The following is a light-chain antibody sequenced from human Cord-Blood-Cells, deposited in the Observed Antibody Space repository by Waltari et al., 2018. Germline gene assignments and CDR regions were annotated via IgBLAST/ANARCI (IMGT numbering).Light chain of an antibody. Sequence: EIVMTQSPATLSVSPGERATLSCRDSQSDSSNLAWYQQKPGQAPRLRIYGASTRANGIPARFSCSGSRTEFTLTISSLQSEDFAVYYCQQYNNWPPLTFGGGTKVEIK. J-gene: IGKJ4*01. V-gene: IGKV3-15*01. CDR3: QQYNNWPPLT. CDR2: GAS. CDR1: QSDSSN.